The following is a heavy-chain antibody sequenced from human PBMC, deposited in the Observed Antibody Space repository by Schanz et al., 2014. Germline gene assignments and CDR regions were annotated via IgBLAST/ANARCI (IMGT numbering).Heavy chain of an antibody. CDR1: GITFSDYY. D-gene: IGHD2-15*01. CDR2: IWYDGSNK. V-gene: IGHV3-33*08. J-gene: IGHJ6*03. CDR3: ARDAVALVPEYFMDV. Sequence: MQLVESGGGLVQPGESLRLSCAASGITFSDYYMTWIRQAPGKGLEWVAIIWYDGSNKYYADSVKGRFTISRDNSMNTLHLQMDGLRAEDTAVYYCARDAVALVPEYFMDVWGKGTPVTVSS.